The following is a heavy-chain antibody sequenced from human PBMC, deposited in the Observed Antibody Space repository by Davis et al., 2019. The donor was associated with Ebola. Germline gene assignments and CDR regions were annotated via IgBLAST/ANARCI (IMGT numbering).Heavy chain of an antibody. Sequence: SETLSLTCAVYGGSFSGYYWSWIRQPPGKGLEWIGEINHSGSTNYNPSLKSRVTISVDTSKNQFSLKLSSVTAADTAVYYCARDHRYYYDSSGYPSAYWGQGTLVTVSS. J-gene: IGHJ4*02. D-gene: IGHD3-22*01. V-gene: IGHV4-34*01. CDR1: GGSFSGYY. CDR2: INHSGST. CDR3: ARDHRYYYDSSGYPSAY.